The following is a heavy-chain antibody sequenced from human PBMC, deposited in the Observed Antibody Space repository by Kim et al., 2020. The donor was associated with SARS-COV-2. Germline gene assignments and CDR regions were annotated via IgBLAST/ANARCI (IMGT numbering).Heavy chain of an antibody. CDR3: ARHGRVRAATIGGFDH. V-gene: IGHV4-59*08. Sequence: SETLSLTCTVSGDSINTYYWSWIRQPPGKGLEWLGYIHSSGITKYNPSLKSRLTISVDTAKNQFSLTLNSVTAADTALYYCARHGRVRAATIGGFDHWGQGTLVTASS. CDR1: GDSINTYY. J-gene: IGHJ4*02. D-gene: IGHD6-25*01. CDR2: IHSSGIT.